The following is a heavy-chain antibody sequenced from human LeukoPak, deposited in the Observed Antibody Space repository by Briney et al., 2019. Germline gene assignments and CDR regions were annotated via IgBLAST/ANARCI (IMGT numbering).Heavy chain of an antibody. CDR2: IHPNNGGT. CDR1: GYIFTGYY. D-gene: IGHD6-13*01. J-gene: IGHJ3*02. V-gene: IGHV1-2*02. CDR3: AKEGKTGSGNWYGAFDI. Sequence: ASVKVSCKASGYIFTGYYVHWVRQAPGQGLEYMGWIHPNNGGTKTTQKFQGRLTMTRDTSITTDFMELSSLTSDDTAIYYCAKEGKTGSGNWYGAFDIWGQGTMVTVSS.